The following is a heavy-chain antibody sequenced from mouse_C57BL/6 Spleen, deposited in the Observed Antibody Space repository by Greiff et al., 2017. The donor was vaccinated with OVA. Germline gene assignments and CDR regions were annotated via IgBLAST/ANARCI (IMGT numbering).Heavy chain of an antibody. V-gene: IGHV14-4*01. CDR3: ISPAWFAD. CDR1: GFNIKDDY. J-gene: IGHJ3*01. Sequence: VQLQQSGAELVRPGASVKLSCTASGFNIKDDYMHWVKQRPEQGLEWIGWIDPENGDTEYASKFQGKATITADTSSNTAYLQLSSLTSEDTAVYYCISPAWFADWGQGTLVTVSA. CDR2: IDPENGDT.